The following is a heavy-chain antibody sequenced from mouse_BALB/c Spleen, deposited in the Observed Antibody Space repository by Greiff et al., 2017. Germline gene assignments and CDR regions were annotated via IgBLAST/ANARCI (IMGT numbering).Heavy chain of an antibody. D-gene: IGHD1-1*01. Sequence: VQLQQSGAELVRSGASVKMSCKASGYTFTSYNMHWVKQTPGQGLEWIGYIYPGNGGTNYNQKFKGKATLTADTSSSTAYMQISSLTSEDSAVYFCARGGLFGAYWGQGTLVTVSA. J-gene: IGHJ3*01. CDR1: GYTFTSYN. CDR3: ARGGLFGAY. CDR2: IYPGNGGT. V-gene: IGHV1-12*01.